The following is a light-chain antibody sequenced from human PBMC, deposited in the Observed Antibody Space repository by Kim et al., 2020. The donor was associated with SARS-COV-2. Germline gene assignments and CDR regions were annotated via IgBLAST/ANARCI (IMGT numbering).Light chain of an antibody. CDR2: DVY. V-gene: IGKV2-29*03. CDR3: MQGLHLPIS. CDR1: QGLQHSDGWTY. J-gene: IGKJ5*01. Sequence: PASISCKSSQGLQHSDGWTYLYWYVQKPGQSPQPLIYDVYKQFSGVPDRFRGSGSGTDFTLKISRVEADDVGLYFCMQGLHLPISFGQGTRLEIK.